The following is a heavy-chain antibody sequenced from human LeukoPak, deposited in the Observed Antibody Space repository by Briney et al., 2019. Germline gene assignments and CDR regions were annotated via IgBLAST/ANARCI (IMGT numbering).Heavy chain of an antibody. CDR1: GYYIRNVYF. CDR3: ASVFASPPRVFDN. CDR2: IHHSGKS. V-gene: IGHV4-38-2*01. J-gene: IGHJ4*02. D-gene: IGHD3-10*02. Sequence: KPSETLSLTCGVSGYYIRNVYFWGWIRQPPGKGLEWIGSIHHSGKSDYNPSFKSRVTISVDTSKNQFALRLSSLTASDTAVYYCASVFASPPRVFDNWGQGTLVTVSS.